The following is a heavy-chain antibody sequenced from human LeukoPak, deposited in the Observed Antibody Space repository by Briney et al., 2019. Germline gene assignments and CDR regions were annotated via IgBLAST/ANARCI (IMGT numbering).Heavy chain of an antibody. D-gene: IGHD6-19*01. CDR2: TYYRSKWYN. V-gene: IGHV6-1*01. J-gene: IGHJ4*02. CDR3: ARGVSVAATRPFDY. Sequence: SQTLSLTCAISGDSVSSNSATWNWIRQSPSRGLECLGRTYYRSKWYNDYAVSVKSRININPDTSKNQFSLQLNSVTPEDTAVYYCARGVSVAATRPFDYWGQGTLVTVSS. CDR1: GDSVSSNSAT.